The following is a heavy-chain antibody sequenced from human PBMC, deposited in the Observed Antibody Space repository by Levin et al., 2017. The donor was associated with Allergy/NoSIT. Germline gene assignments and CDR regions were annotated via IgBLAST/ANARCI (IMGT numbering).Heavy chain of an antibody. CDR2: IIPIFGTA. J-gene: IGHJ4*02. Sequence: VASVKVSCKASGGTFSSYAISWVRQAPGQGLEWMGGIIPIFGTANYAQKFQGRVTITADESTSTAYMELSSLRSEDTAVYYCASSLIIHSGYDPNRGWYFDYWGQGTLVTVSS. V-gene: IGHV1-69*13. CDR1: GGTFSSYA. D-gene: IGHD5-12*01. CDR3: ASSLIIHSGYDPNRGWYFDY.